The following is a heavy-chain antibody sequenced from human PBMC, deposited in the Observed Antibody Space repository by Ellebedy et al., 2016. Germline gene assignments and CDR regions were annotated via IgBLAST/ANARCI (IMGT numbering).Heavy chain of an antibody. D-gene: IGHD3-10*01. CDR3: ARLSEYGSGTSWFNP. CDR1: GGSFSGYY. V-gene: IGHV4-34*01. Sequence: SETLSLTXAVYGGSFSGYYWSWIRQPPGKGLEWIGEINHSGSTNYNPSLKSRVTISVDTSKNQFSLKLSSVTAADTAVYYCARLSEYGSGTSWFNPWGQGTLVTVSS. J-gene: IGHJ5*02. CDR2: INHSGST.